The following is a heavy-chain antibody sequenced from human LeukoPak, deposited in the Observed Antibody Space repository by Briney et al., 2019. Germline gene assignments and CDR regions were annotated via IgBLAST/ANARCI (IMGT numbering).Heavy chain of an antibody. CDR3: ARVVRLRGWFGESRNYGMDV. Sequence: ASVKVSCKASGYTFTSYDINWVRQAPGQGLEWMGWMNPNSGNTGYAQKFQGRVTMTRNTSISTAYMELSSLRSEDTAVYYCARVVRLRGWFGESRNYGMDVWGQGTTVTVSS. CDR2: MNPNSGNT. CDR1: GYTFTSYD. J-gene: IGHJ6*02. D-gene: IGHD3-10*01. V-gene: IGHV1-8*01.